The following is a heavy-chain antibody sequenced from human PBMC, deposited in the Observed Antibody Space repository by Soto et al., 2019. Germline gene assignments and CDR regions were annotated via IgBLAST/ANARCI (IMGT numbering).Heavy chain of an antibody. CDR1: GYTFTSFD. CDR3: AVPTVARSYNY. D-gene: IGHD1-26*01. Sequence: QVQLVQSGAEVKKPGASVKVSCKASGYTFTSFDINWVRQATGQGLEWMGWMNPNSGNTGYAQTFQGRVTMTRTTSISTTYMELSSLRSEDTAVYYCAVPTVARSYNYWGQGTLVTVSS. V-gene: IGHV1-8*01. CDR2: MNPNSGNT. J-gene: IGHJ4*02.